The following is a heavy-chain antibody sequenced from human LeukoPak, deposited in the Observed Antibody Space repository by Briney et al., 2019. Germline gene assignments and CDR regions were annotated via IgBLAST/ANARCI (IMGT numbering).Heavy chain of an antibody. CDR2: IIPMFGTP. D-gene: IGHD3-10*02. J-gene: IGHJ4*02. CDR1: GGTFTTYS. V-gene: IGHV1-69*05. CDR3: ARGRSGTKSGGRDY. Sequence: AASVKVSCTASGGTFTTYSLTWVRQAPGQGLEWMGGIIPMFGTPNYAQKFQGRVTITTDDSTSTAYLQMSSLRSEDTAVYYCARGRSGTKSGGRDYWGQGTLVTVSS.